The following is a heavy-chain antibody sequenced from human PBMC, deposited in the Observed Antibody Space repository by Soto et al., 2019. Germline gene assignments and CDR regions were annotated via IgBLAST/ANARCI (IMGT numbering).Heavy chain of an antibody. Sequence: QVHLVESGGGVVQPGRSLRLSCPASGFTFSSHGMHWIRQAPGKRLERVAVIPYDGRHQYYADSVKGRFSISRDNSKNTVYLPMNSLRGEDAAFYYCPTVRVLEWAVQQSVCWGQGNLVYVS. CDR3: PTVRVLEWAVQQSVC. V-gene: IGHV3-30*03. CDR2: IPYDGRHQ. CDR1: GFTFSSHG. D-gene: IGHD3-3*01. J-gene: IGHJ4*02.